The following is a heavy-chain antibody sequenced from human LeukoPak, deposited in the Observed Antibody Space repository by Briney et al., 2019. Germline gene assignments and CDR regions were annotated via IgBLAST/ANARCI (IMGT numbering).Heavy chain of an antibody. CDR1: GYTFTSYP. CDR2: INAGNAHT. D-gene: IGHD6-13*01. CDR3: ARDQYVVADGTVAWNY. V-gene: IGHV1-3*01. Sequence: ASVKVSCKASGYTFTSYPMHWVRQAPGQSLEWMGWINAGNAHTKYSQRFQGRVTITGDTFASTAYMELSGLRSEDTAVYYCARDQYVVADGTVAWNYWGQGTLVTVSS. J-gene: IGHJ4*02.